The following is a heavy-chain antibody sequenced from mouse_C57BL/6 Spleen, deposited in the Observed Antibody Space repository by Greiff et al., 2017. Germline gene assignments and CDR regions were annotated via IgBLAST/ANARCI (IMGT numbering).Heavy chain of an antibody. CDR3: ARDPYDGYDY. Sequence: DVHLVESGGGLVKPGGSLKLSCAASGFTFSSYAMSWVRQTPEKRLEWVATISDGGSYTYYPDNVKGRFTISRDNAKNNLYLQMSHLKSEDTAMYYCARDPYDGYDYWGQGTTLTVSS. J-gene: IGHJ2*01. CDR2: ISDGGSYT. CDR1: GFTFSSYA. V-gene: IGHV5-4*01. D-gene: IGHD2-3*01.